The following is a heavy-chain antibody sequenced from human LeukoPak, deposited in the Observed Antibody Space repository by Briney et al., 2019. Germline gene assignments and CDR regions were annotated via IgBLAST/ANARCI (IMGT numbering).Heavy chain of an antibody. D-gene: IGHD3-10*01. Sequence: ASVKVSCKASGYTFTSYYMHWVRQAPGEGLEWMGVINPSGGSTSYAQKFQGRVTMTRDMSTSTVYMELSSLRSEDTAVYYCARETDYYGSGSLNWFDPWGQGTLVTVSS. J-gene: IGHJ5*02. V-gene: IGHV1-46*01. CDR1: GYTFTSYY. CDR3: ARETDYYGSGSLNWFDP. CDR2: INPSGGST.